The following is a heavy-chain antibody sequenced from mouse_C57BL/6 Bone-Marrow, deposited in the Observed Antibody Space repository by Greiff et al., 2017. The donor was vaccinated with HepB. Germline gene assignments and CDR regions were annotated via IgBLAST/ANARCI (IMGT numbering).Heavy chain of an antibody. D-gene: IGHD1-1*01. Sequence: VQLQQSGAELVRPGASVKLSCTASGFNIKDDYMHWVKQRPEQGLEWIGWIDPENGDTEYASKFQGKATITADTYANTAYLQLSSLTSEDTAVYYCTTITTVAMDYWGQGTSVTVSS. CDR1: GFNIKDDY. V-gene: IGHV14-4*01. J-gene: IGHJ4*01. CDR3: TTITTVAMDY. CDR2: IDPENGDT.